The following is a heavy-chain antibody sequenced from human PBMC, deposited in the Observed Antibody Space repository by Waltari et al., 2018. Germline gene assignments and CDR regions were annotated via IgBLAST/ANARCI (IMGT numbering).Heavy chain of an antibody. V-gene: IGHV4-39*07. J-gene: IGHJ4*02. Sequence: QMQLQESGPGLVKPSATLSLTCSVFGGSISTSAFHWGWIRQPPGAGLEWIGSIYYSGSTYYSPSFKSRVTMSVDMSKNQISLRLSSVTAADTALYFCVRGRRYSRPYFDLWGQGALVTVSS. CDR1: GGSISTSAFH. D-gene: IGHD5-12*01. CDR3: VRGRRYSRPYFDL. CDR2: IYYSGST.